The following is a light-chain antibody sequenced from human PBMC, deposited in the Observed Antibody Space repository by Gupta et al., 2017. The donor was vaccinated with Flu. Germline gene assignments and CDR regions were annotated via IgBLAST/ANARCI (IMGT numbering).Light chain of an antibody. CDR2: LGS. V-gene: IGKV2-28*01. Sequence: IVMSQSPLSLPVTPGEPASIFCRASQSLLHSNGYNYLDWYLQKPGQSPQLLIYLGSTRASGVPDRFSGSGSGTDFTLKISRVEAEDVGVYYCRQARQTPLTLGGGTKVDIK. CDR3: RQARQTPLT. CDR1: QSLLHSNGYNY. J-gene: IGKJ4*01.